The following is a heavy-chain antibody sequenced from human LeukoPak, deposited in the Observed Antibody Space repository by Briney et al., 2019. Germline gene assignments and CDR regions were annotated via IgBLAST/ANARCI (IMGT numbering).Heavy chain of an antibody. CDR1: GGSIDNYY. CDR3: ARPLTAAGTVN. V-gene: IGHV4-59*08. CDR2: IYYSGST. Sequence: SETLSLTCTVSGGSIDNYYWTWIRQPPGKGLEWIGSIYYSGSTYYNPSLKSRVTFSVDTSKNQFSLKLSSVTAADTAVYHCARPLTAAGTVNWGQGTLVTVSS. D-gene: IGHD6-13*01. J-gene: IGHJ4*02.